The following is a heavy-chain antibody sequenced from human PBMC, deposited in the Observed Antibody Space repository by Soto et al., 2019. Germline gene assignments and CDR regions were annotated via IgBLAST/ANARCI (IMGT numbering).Heavy chain of an antibody. J-gene: IGHJ4*02. Sequence: QLQLQESGPGLVKPSETLSLTCSVSGDSINSDNYYWGWIRQPPGKGLEWIGSIYYRGNTYYNPSLNTRVTISLGKYRSQFSMKLTSVTAADSAVYFCARLEGLATISYYFDYWGQGTLVTVSS. D-gene: IGHD3-9*01. V-gene: IGHV4-39*01. CDR1: GDSINSDNYY. CDR3: ARLEGLATISYYFDY. CDR2: IYYRGNT.